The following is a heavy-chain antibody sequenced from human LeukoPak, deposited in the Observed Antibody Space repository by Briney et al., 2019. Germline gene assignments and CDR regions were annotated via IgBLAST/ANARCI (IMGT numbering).Heavy chain of an antibody. CDR1: GGSISSGGYS. V-gene: IGHV4-30-2*01. CDR3: AFSYIYCSSTSCYVNAFDI. Sequence: SETLSLTCAVSGGSISSGGYSWSWIRQPPGKGLEWIGYIYRSGSTYYNPSLKSRVTISVDRSKNQFSLKLSSVTAADTAVYYCAFSYIYCSSTSCYVNAFDIWGQGTMVTVSS. D-gene: IGHD2-2*01. J-gene: IGHJ3*02. CDR2: IYRSGST.